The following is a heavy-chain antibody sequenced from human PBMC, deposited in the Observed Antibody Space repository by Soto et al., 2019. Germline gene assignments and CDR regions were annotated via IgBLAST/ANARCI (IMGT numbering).Heavy chain of an antibody. CDR2: ISGSGGST. V-gene: IGHV3-23*01. J-gene: IGHJ6*03. Sequence: GGSLRLSCAASGFTFSSYAMSWVRQAPGKGLEWVSAISGSGGSTYYADSVKGRFTISRDNSKNTLYLQMNSLRAEDTAVYYSAKSYYDFWSGPYYYYYMDVWGKGTTVTVSS. CDR1: GFTFSSYA. CDR3: AKSYYDFWSGPYYYYYMDV. D-gene: IGHD3-3*01.